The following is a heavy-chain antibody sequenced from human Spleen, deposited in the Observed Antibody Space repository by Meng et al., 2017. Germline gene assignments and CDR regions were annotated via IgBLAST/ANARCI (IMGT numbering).Heavy chain of an antibody. Sequence: QLQQLGAGLLKTSDTLSLTCVVSGGSFSDYYWSWIRQPPGKGLEWIGEINHSGSTNYNPSLESRATISVDTSQNNLSLKLSSVTAADSAVYYCARGPTTMAHDFDYWGQGTLVTVSS. V-gene: IGHV4-34*01. CDR3: ARGPTTMAHDFDY. CDR1: GGSFSDYY. D-gene: IGHD4-11*01. J-gene: IGHJ4*02. CDR2: INHSGST.